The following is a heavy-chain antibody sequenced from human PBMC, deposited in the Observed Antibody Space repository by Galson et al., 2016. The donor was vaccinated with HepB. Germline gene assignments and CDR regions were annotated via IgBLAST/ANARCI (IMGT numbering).Heavy chain of an antibody. CDR3: ARRGQWLPDY. Sequence: ETLSLTCTVSGVSISRNKYYWGWIRQPPGRGLEWIGSIYYSGPTYYNPSLKSRVTLSIDTSKNQFSLKLSSVTAADTAVYYCARRGQWLPDYWGQGTLVTVSS. V-gene: IGHV4-39*01. CDR2: IYYSGPT. CDR1: GVSISRNKYY. D-gene: IGHD6-19*01. J-gene: IGHJ4*02.